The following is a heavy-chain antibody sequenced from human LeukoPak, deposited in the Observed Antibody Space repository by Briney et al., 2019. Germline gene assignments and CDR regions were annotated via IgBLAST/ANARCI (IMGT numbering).Heavy chain of an antibody. Sequence: SETLSLTCTVSGASISNYYWSWIRQPPGKGLEWIAYIYYSGNTNYNPSLKSRVTISLDTSKNQLSLKLSSVTAADTAVYYCARHNGVTTGAGGIDVWGQGTTVTVSS. J-gene: IGHJ6*02. V-gene: IGHV4-59*01. CDR1: GASISNYY. CDR3: ARHNGVTTGAGGIDV. CDR2: IYYSGNT. D-gene: IGHD4-17*01.